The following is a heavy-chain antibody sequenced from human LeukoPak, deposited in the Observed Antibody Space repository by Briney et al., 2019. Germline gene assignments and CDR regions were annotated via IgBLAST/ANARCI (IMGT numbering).Heavy chain of an antibody. D-gene: IGHD5-24*01. CDR1: GGSISSSSYY. V-gene: IGHV4-39*02. Sequence: SETLSLTCSVSGGSISSSSYYWAWIRRPPGKELQWISSMYYSGSTYYNPFLRSRVTMSVDTSKNQFSLKLTSVTAADTAVYYCAREGQDGYHTGWFDPWGQGTLVTVSS. CDR2: MYYSGST. CDR3: AREGQDGYHTGWFDP. J-gene: IGHJ5*02.